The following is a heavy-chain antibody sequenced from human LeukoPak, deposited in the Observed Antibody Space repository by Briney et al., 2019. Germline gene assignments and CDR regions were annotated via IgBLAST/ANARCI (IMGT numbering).Heavy chain of an antibody. CDR2: MYYSGTT. D-gene: IGHD6-13*01. Sequence: NPSETLSLTCTVSGGSISSRDYYWGWIRQPPGKGLEWIGRMYYSGTTYYNPSLKSRVTIYVDTSKNQFSLKLSSVIVADTAVFFCARQRASSWYNFDYWGQGTLVTVSS. J-gene: IGHJ4*02. CDR1: GGSISSRDYY. CDR3: ARQRASSWYNFDY. V-gene: IGHV4-39*01.